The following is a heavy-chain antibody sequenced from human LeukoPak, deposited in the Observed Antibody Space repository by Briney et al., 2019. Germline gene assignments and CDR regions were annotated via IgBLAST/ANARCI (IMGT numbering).Heavy chain of an antibody. J-gene: IGHJ4*02. CDR2: IGTAGDT. CDR1: GFTFSSYD. V-gene: IGHV3-13*01. CDR3: ERGSGYGDFDY. Sequence: GGSLRLSCAASGFTFSSYDMHWVRQATGKGLEWVSAIGTAGDTYYPGSVKGRFTISRENAKNSLYLQMNSLRAGDTAMYYCERGSGYGDFDYWGQGTLVTVSS. D-gene: IGHD4-17*01.